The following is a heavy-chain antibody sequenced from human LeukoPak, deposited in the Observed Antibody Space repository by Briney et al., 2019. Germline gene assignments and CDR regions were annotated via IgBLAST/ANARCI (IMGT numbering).Heavy chain of an antibody. J-gene: IGHJ5*02. D-gene: IGHD2-2*01. CDR2: ISAYNGNT. Sequence: ASVKVSCKASGYTFTSYGISWVRQAPGQGLEWMGWISAYNGNTNYAQKLQGRVTMTTDTSTSTAYMELRSLRSDDTAVYYCTRAEDPRYCSSTSCYHNRFDPWGQGTLVTVSS. CDR1: GYTFTSYG. CDR3: TRAEDPRYCSSTSCYHNRFDP. V-gene: IGHV1-18*01.